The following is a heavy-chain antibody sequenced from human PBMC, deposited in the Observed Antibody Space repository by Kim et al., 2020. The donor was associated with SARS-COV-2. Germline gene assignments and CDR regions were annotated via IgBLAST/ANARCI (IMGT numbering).Heavy chain of an antibody. CDR3: ARGGILGYYLDY. D-gene: IGHD1-26*01. Sequence: YYVDSVKGRFTISRDNAKNSLYLQMNSLRAEDTAVYYCARGGILGYYLDYWGQGTLVTVSS. J-gene: IGHJ4*02. V-gene: IGHV3-7*01.